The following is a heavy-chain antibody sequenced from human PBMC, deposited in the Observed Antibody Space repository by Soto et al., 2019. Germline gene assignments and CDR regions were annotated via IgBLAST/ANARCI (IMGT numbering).Heavy chain of an antibody. CDR1: GFTFSSYA. CDR2: ISGSGGST. Sequence: EVQLLESGGGLVQPGGSLRLSCAASGFTFSSYAMSWVRQAPGKGLEWVSAISGSGGSTYYADSVKGRFTISRDNSKNTLYLQMNSLRAEDTAVYYCAKGRGFVPAAMNGYSSSWECYFDYWGQGTLVTVSS. D-gene: IGHD6-13*01. J-gene: IGHJ4*02. CDR3: AKGRGFVPAAMNGYSSSWECYFDY. V-gene: IGHV3-23*01.